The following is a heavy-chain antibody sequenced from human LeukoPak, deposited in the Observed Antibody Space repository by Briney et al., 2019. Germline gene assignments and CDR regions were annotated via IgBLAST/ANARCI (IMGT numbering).Heavy chain of an antibody. CDR2: ISSSDSTI. Sequence: GGSLRLSCAASGFTFSSYSMNWVRQAPGKGLEWVSYISSSDSTIYYAESVKGRFTISRDNAKNSLYLQMNSLRAEDTAVYYCARVLHRRNYDSSVYYGYWGQGTLVTVSS. J-gene: IGHJ4*02. CDR1: GFTFSSYS. V-gene: IGHV3-48*01. D-gene: IGHD3-22*01. CDR3: ARVLHRRNYDSSVYYGY.